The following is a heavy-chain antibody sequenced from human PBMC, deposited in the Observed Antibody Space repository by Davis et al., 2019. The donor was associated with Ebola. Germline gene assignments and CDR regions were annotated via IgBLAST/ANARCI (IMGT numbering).Heavy chain of an antibody. J-gene: IGHJ6*02. D-gene: IGHD4-17*01. CDR2: IKQDGSEK. V-gene: IGHV3-7*01. Sequence: GESLKISCAASGFTFSSYAMSWVRQAPGKGLEWVANIKQDGSEKYYVDSVKGRFTISRDNSKNTLYLQMNSLRAEDTAVYYCAREPLLLPTVTTTYYYGMDVWGQGTTVTVSS. CDR1: GFTFSSYA. CDR3: AREPLLLPTVTTTYYYGMDV.